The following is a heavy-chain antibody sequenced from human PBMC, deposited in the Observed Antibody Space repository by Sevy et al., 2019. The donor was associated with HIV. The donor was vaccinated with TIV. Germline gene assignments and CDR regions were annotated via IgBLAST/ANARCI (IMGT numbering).Heavy chain of an antibody. V-gene: IGHV4-39*01. J-gene: IGHJ4*02. CDR1: GASISSTDYY. D-gene: IGHD6-19*01. CDR2: IRHGGYT. Sequence: SETLSLTCTVSGASISSTDYYWGWIRQSPGKGLEWIASIRHGGYTFYNPSLKSRVSISADTSKNQFSRKLRFVRAAETSIYYCVGPKLTYSSGWHYFDYWGQGTVVTVSS. CDR3: VGPKLTYSSGWHYFDY.